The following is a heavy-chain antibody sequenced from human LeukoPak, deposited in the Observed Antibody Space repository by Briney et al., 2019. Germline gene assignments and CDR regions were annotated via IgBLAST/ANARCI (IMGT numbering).Heavy chain of an antibody. CDR1: GGSISSGGYS. CDR2: IYHSGST. V-gene: IGHV4-30-2*01. CDR3: ARGVRGAIDY. Sequence: SQTLSLTCAVSGGSISSGGYSWSWIRQPPGKGLEWIGYIYHSGSTYYNPSLKSRVTISVDRSKNQFSLKLSSVTAADTAVYYCARGVRGAIDYWGQGTQVTVSS. J-gene: IGHJ4*02. D-gene: IGHD3-10*01.